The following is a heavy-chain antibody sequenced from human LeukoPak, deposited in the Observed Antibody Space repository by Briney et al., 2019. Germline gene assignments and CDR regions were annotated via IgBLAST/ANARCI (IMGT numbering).Heavy chain of an antibody. D-gene: IGHD6-13*01. CDR2: IYYSGST. J-gene: IGHJ4*02. CDR3: ARGRGSSWYYFDS. CDR1: GGSISSSSYY. Sequence: SETLSLTCTVSGGSISSSSYYWGWIRQPPWKGLEWIGSIYYSGSTYYNPSLKSRVTISVDTSKNQFSLKLSSVTAADTAVYYCARGRGSSWYYFDSWGQGTLVTVSS. V-gene: IGHV4-39*07.